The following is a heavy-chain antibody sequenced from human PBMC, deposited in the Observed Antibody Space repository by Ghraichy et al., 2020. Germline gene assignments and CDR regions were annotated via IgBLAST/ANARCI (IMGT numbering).Heavy chain of an antibody. CDR2: ISYDGSNK. V-gene: IGHV3-30*04. Sequence: GESLNISCASSGFTFSSYAMHWVRQAPGKRLEWVAVISYDGSNKYYADSVKGRFTISRDNSKNTLYLQMNSLRAEDTAVYYCARGGGIVGADFDYWGQGTLCTVSS. J-gene: IGHJ4*02. CDR1: GFTFSSYA. CDR3: ARGGGIVGADFDY. D-gene: IGHD1-26*01.